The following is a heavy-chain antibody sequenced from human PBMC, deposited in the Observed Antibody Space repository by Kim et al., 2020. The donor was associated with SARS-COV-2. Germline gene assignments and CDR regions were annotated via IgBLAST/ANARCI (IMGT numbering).Heavy chain of an antibody. CDR1: GFTFSSYS. J-gene: IGHJ4*02. D-gene: IGHD6-13*01. CDR2: ISSSSSYI. V-gene: IGHV3-21*01. Sequence: GGSLRLSCAASGFTFSSYSMNWVRQAPGKGLEWVSSISSSSSYIYYADSVKGRFTISRDNAKNSLYLQMNSLRAEDTAVYYCARDGVHSGIAAAGTDYWGQGTLVTVSS. CDR3: ARDGVHSGIAAAGTDY.